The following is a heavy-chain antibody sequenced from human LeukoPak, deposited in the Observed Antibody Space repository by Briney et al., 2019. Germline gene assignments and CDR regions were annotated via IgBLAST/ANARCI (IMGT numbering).Heavy chain of an antibody. V-gene: IGHV3-7*04. CDR2: TKPDGSAE. CDR1: GFTFRNYW. CDR3: ARGGIQVSGIDEFDY. J-gene: IGHJ4*02. D-gene: IGHD6-19*01. Sequence: SGGSLRLSCAASGFTFRNYWMGWVRQAPGKGLEWVANTKPDGSAEYYADSVRGRFTTSRDNANNFLYLQMNRLRAEDTAVYYCARGGIQVSGIDEFDYWGQGALVTVSS.